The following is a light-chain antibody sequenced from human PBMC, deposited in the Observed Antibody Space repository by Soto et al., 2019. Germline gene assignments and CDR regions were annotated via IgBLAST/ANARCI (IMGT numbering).Light chain of an antibody. CDR2: DVS. CDR1: SSDVGGYNY. Sequence: QSALTQPRSVSGSPGQSVTISCTGTSSDVGGYNYVSWYQQHPGKAPKLMIYDVSKRPSGVPDRFSGSKSGNTASLTISGLRAEDEADYYCCSYAGSYTYVVFGGGTKLTVL. V-gene: IGLV2-11*01. CDR3: CSYAGSYTYVV. J-gene: IGLJ2*01.